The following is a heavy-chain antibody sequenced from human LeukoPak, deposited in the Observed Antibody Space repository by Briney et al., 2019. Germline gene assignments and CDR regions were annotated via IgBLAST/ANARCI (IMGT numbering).Heavy chain of an antibody. D-gene: IGHD4-11*01. CDR2: INPSGGST. J-gene: IGHJ4*02. CDR3: ASWDDYPYYFDY. CDR1: GYTFNSYY. Sequence: ASVKVSCKASGYTFNSYYIHWVRQAPGQGLEWMGIINPSGGSTSYAQKFQGRVTMTRDTSTSTVYMELSSLRSVDTAVYFCASWDDYPYYFDYWGQGTLVTVSS. V-gene: IGHV1-46*02.